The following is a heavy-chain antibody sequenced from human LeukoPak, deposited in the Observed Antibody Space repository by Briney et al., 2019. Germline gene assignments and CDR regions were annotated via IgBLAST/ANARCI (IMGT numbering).Heavy chain of an antibody. D-gene: IGHD2-15*01. CDR3: AREGSGIFDY. V-gene: IGHV4-30-2*01. Sequence: SQTLSLTCTVSGGSISSGGYYWSWIRQPPGKGLEWIGYIYHSGSTYYNPSLKSRVTISVDRSKNQFSLKLSSVTAADTAVYYCAREGSGIFDYWGQGTLVTVSS. CDR1: GGSISSGGYY. J-gene: IGHJ4*02. CDR2: IYHSGST.